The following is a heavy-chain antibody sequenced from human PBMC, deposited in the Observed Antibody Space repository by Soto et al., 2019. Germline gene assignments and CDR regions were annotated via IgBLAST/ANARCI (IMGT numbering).Heavy chain of an antibody. CDR3: ARGPRRFLEWLSRGYGIDV. CDR2: INHSGST. CDR1: GGSSSGYY. J-gene: IGHJ6*02. V-gene: IGHV4-34*01. D-gene: IGHD3-3*01. Sequence: SETLSLTCAVYGGSSSGYYWSWIRQPPGKGLEWIGEINHSGSTNYNPSLKSRVTISVDTSKNQFSLKLSSVTAADTAVYYCARGPRRFLEWLSRGYGIDVWGQGTTVTVSS.